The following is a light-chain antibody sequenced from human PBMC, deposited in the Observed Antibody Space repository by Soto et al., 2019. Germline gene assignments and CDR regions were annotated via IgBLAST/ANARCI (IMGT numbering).Light chain of an antibody. J-gene: IGKJ5*01. V-gene: IGKV3-15*01. CDR1: ESVSSN. Sequence: EVVMTQSPATLSVSPGERATLSCRASESVSSNLAWYQQRPGQAPRLVIYGASTRATGIPARFGGGGSGTEFTLTISSLQSEDFAVYYCQQYNSWPPITFGQGTRLEIK. CDR3: QQYNSWPPIT. CDR2: GAS.